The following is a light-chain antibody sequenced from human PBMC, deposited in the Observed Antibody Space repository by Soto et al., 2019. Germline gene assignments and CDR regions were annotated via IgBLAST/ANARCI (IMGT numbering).Light chain of an antibody. CDR2: SAS. J-gene: IGKJ1*01. Sequence: EIVLTQSPATLSLSPGERATLSCRASQSVSSHLAWYQHQPGQAPRLLIHSASNRATGIPARFGGSGSGTDFILSISSLEPEDSAVYYCQQRSSWPQTFGQGTKVEIK. V-gene: IGKV3-11*01. CDR1: QSVSSH. CDR3: QQRSSWPQT.